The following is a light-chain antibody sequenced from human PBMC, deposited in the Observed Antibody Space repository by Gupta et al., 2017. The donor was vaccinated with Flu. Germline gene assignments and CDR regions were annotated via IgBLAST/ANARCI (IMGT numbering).Light chain of an antibody. CDR1: ELPKKY. J-gene: IGLJ2*01. V-gene: IGLV3-25*02. Sequence: SDELTQPPSLSVSPGQTARITCSGDELPKKYVYWYQQKAGQDPVLLIYKGSERPSGVPGRFSGATSGRIVTLMISGVQEEDEADDYCQSADSSGGYKGIFGGGTKLTVL. CDR3: QSADSSGGYKGI. CDR2: KGS.